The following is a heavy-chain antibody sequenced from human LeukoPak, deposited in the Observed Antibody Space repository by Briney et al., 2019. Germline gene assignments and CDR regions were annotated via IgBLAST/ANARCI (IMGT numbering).Heavy chain of an antibody. Sequence: SETLSLTCTVSGGSVSSGSYYWSWIRQPPGKGLEWIGYIYYSGSTNYNPSLKSRVTISVDTSKNQFSLKLSSVTAADTAVYYCARSVLRYFDWLSKPYYFDYWGRGTLVTVSS. CDR3: ARSVLRYFDWLSKPYYFDY. V-gene: IGHV4-61*01. D-gene: IGHD3-9*01. CDR2: IYYSGST. CDR1: GGSVSSGSYY. J-gene: IGHJ4*02.